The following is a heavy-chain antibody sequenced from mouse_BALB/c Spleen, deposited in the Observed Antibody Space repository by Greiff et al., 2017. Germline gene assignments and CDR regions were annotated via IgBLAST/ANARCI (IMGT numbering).Heavy chain of an antibody. Sequence: VQLLQSGAELVKPGASVKLSCTASGFNIKDTYMHWVKQRPEQGLEWIERIDPANGNTNYDPKFQGKVTITEDTSTNTAYLQLSSMTSEDTAVYYCDRQDYRSTRITAGFAYWGQGTLVTVSA. CDR1: GFNIKDTY. J-gene: IGHJ3*01. CDR3: DRQDYRSTRITAGFAY. CDR2: IDPANGNT. D-gene: IGHD2-4*01. V-gene: IGHV14-3*02.